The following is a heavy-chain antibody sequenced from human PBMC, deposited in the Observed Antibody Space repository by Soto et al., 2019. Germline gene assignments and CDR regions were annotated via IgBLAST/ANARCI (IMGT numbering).Heavy chain of an antibody. D-gene: IGHD1-26*01. CDR1: GGSIRSFY. J-gene: IGHJ4*02. Sequence: SETLSLTCTVSGGSIRSFYWSWIRQPPGKGLEWIGYIYYSGSSNYNPSLKSRVTISIDTSKNQFSLKLNSVTAADSAVYYCARGGAQISSLTTFDYWGQGTLVTVSS. CDR2: IYYSGSS. CDR3: ARGGAQISSLTTFDY. V-gene: IGHV4-59*01.